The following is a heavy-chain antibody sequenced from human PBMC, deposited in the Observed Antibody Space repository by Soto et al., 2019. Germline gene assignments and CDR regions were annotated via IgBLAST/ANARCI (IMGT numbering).Heavy chain of an antibody. CDR1: GGSISSGGYY. J-gene: IGHJ5*02. D-gene: IGHD3-16*01. Sequence: PSLACTVSGGSISSGGYYWSWIRQHPGKGLEWIGYIYYSGSTYYNPSLKSRVTISVDTSKNQFSLKLSSVTAADTAVYYCARVGGINWFDPWGQGTLVTAPQ. V-gene: IGHV4-31*03. CDR2: IYYSGST. CDR3: ARVGGINWFDP.